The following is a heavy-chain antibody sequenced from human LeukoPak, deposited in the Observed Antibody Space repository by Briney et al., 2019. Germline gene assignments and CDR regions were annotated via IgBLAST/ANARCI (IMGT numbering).Heavy chain of an antibody. D-gene: IGHD6-13*01. J-gene: IGHJ4*02. CDR2: IYYSGTT. CDR3: ARSGPYSSSWYDY. CDR1: GGSISSYY. V-gene: IGHV4-59*08. Sequence: ETLSLTCTVSGGSISSYYWSWIRQPPGKGLEWIGYIYYSGTTNYNPSLKSRVTISVDTSKNQFSLKLSSVTAADTAVYYCARSGPYSSSWYDYWGQGTLVTVSS.